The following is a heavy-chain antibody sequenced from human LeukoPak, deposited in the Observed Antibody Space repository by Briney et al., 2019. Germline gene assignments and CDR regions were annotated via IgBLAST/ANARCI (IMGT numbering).Heavy chain of an antibody. D-gene: IGHD4-17*01. J-gene: IGHJ3*02. CDR2: IYYSGST. CDR3: ARADLRFDAFDI. V-gene: IGHV4-59*01. CDR1: GGSISSYY. Sequence: PSETLSLTCTVSGGSISSYYWSWIRQPPGKGLEWIGYIYYSGSTNYNPSLKSRVTISVDTSKNQFSLKLSSVTAADTAVYYCARADLRFDAFDIWGQGTMVTVSS.